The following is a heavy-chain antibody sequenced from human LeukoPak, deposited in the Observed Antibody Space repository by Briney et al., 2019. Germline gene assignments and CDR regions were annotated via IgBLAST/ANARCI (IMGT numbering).Heavy chain of an antibody. CDR3: ARDRRYGGNSGIDY. D-gene: IGHD4-23*01. CDR2: INAGNGNT. V-gene: IGHV1-3*01. J-gene: IGHJ4*02. CDR1: GYTFTSYA. Sequence: ASVKVSCKASGYTFTSYAMHWVRQAPGQRLEWMGWINAGNGNTKYSQKFQGRVTITRDTSASTAYMELSSLRSEDTAVYYCARDRRYGGNSGIDYWGQGTLVTVSS.